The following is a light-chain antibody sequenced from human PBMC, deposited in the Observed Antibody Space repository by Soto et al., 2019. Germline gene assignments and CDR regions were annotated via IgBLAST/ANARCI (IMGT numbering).Light chain of an antibody. CDR3: QQSYSAPRT. V-gene: IGKV1-39*01. J-gene: IGKJ3*01. Sequence: DIQMTQSPSSLPASVGDRVTITCRASQNIRSYLNWYQHKPGQAPKLLIYSASTLQSGVPARFSGSGSGTDFTLTISSLQPEDVATYYCQQSYSAPRTFGPGTKLDIK. CDR1: QNIRSY. CDR2: SAS.